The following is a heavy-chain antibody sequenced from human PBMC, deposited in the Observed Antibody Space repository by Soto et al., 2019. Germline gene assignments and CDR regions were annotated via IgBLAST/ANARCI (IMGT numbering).Heavy chain of an antibody. CDR3: AREVGGNTWPGSFAS. CDR2: VYTSGST. CDR1: DDSIGPYY. V-gene: IGHV4-4*08. J-gene: IGHJ4*02. Sequence: SETLSLTCSISDDSIGPYYWTWIRQTPRKELQWIGYVYTSGSTKYNSSLKSRVTISPDASNSQFSLTMSSVTAADTGVYYCAREVGGNTWPGSFASCGRRTLVTVAS.